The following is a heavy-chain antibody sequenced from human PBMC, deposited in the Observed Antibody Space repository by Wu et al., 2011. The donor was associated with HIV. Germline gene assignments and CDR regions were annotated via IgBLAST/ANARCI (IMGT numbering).Heavy chain of an antibody. CDR3: TRPSDNYG. D-gene: IGHD2-21*01. J-gene: IGHJ6*01. Sequence: VQLVESGGGLVKPGGSLRLSCAASGFTFSSYAMNWVRQAPGKGLEWVSSISSSYNYIYYADSVKGRFAISRDNSQQTVSLQMDNLRPDDTAVYYCTRPSDNYG. CDR2: ISSSYNYI. V-gene: IGHV3-21*04. CDR1: GFTFSSYA.